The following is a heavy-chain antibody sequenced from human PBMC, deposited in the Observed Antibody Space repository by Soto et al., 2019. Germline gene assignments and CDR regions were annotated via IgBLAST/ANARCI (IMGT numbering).Heavy chain of an antibody. J-gene: IGHJ4*02. CDR1: GDSVSSGNYY. CDR2: VSNSGNN. CDR3: ARTDSRASWAACF. D-gene: IGHD3-22*01. V-gene: IGHV4-61*03. Sequence: QVQLQESGPGLVKPSETLSLICSVSGDSVSSGNYYWIWMRQPPGKGLEWIGYVSNSGNNNYNPSRMSRVTISVDTSKNHSTLRLMSVTATDTAVYYCARTDSRASWAACFWGQGALVTVSS.